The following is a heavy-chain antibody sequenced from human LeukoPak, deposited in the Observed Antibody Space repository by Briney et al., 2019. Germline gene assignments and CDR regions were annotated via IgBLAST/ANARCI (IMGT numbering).Heavy chain of an antibody. J-gene: IGHJ4*01. Sequence: GGSLRLSCAASGFTFSSYAMSWVRQAPGKGLEWVSVISGGGSNTYYADSVKGRFTISRDNSKNTLYLQMNSLRAEDTAVYYCANWPAAIRXVIAFDYWGXGTXVTVSS. D-gene: IGHD3-10*01. V-gene: IGHV3-23*01. CDR1: GFTFSSYA. CDR2: ISGGGSNT. CDR3: ANWPAAIRXVIAFDY.